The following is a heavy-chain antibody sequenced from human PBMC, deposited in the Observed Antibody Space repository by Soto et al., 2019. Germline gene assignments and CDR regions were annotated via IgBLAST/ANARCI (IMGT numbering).Heavy chain of an antibody. V-gene: IGHV4-30-4*01. CDR3: VRSRQMESGNDDGLDV. Sequence: QVPLQESGSGLVKPSQSLSLTCTVSGVSLHTADTWWRWIRQSPGKGLEFIGYYHSGGSTYYDASFRSRVIISADTSNSQFSLKLSSVTVADTAVYFCVRSRQMESGNDDGLDVWGQGTTVTVSS. CDR1: GVSLHTADTW. D-gene: IGHD1-1*01. CDR2: YHSGGST. J-gene: IGHJ6*02.